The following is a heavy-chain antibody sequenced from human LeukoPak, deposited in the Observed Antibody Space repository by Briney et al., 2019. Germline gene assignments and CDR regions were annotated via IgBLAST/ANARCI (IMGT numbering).Heavy chain of an antibody. CDR2: INPSGGST. J-gene: IGHJ4*02. Sequence: ASVKVSCKASGYTFTGYYMHWVRQAPGQGLEWMGIINPSGGSTSYAQKFQGRVTMTRDTSTSTVYMELSSLRSEDTAVYYCARGGLLWFGESDFDYWGQGTLVTVSS. V-gene: IGHV1-46*01. D-gene: IGHD3-10*01. CDR3: ARGGLLWFGESDFDY. CDR1: GYTFTGYY.